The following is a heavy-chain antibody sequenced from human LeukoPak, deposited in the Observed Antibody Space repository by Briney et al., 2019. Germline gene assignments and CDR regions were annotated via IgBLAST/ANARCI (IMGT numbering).Heavy chain of an antibody. CDR3: ARPRLEYCSGGSCFDAFDI. CDR2: ISSSSSYI. J-gene: IGHJ3*02. V-gene: IGHV3-21*01. CDR1: GFTFSSYS. Sequence: GGSLRLSCAASGFTFSSYSMNWVRQAPGKGLEWVSSISSSSSYIYYADSVKGRFTISRDNAKNSLYLQMNSLRAEDTAVYYCARPRLEYCSGGSCFDAFDIWGQGTMVTVSS. D-gene: IGHD2-15*01.